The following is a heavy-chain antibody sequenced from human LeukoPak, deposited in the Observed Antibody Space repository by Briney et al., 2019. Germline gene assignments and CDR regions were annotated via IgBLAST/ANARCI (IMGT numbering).Heavy chain of an antibody. CDR3: ASSRGSGSYGFGMDV. J-gene: IGHJ6*04. CDR2: INPSGGST. Sequence: ASVKVSCKASGYTFTSYYMHWVRQAPGQGLEWMGIINPSGGSTSYAQKFQGRVTMTRDTSTSKVYMELSSLRSEDTAVYYCASSRGSGSYGFGMDVWGKGTTVTVSS. V-gene: IGHV1-46*01. D-gene: IGHD3-10*01. CDR1: GYTFTSYY.